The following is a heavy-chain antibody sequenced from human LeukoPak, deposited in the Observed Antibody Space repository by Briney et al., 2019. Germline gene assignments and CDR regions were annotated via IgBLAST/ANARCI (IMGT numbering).Heavy chain of an antibody. D-gene: IGHD3-10*01. CDR2: IRYDGNNK. V-gene: IGHV3-30*02. CDR1: GFTFSSYG. Sequence: PGGSLRLSCAASGFTFSSYGMHWVRQAPGKGLEWVAFIRYDGNNKYYADSVKGRFTISRDDSKNTLYLHMDTLRDEDTAVYYCASHYYGSGKLENWGQGTLVTVSS. CDR3: ASHYYGSGKLEN. J-gene: IGHJ4*02.